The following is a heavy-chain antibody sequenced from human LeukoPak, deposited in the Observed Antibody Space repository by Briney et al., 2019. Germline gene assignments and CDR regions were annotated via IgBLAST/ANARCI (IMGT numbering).Heavy chain of an antibody. V-gene: IGHV4-39*01. Sequence: SETLSLTCTVSGGSISSSSYYWGWIRQPPGKGLEWIGSIYYSGSTYYHPSLKSRVTISVDTSKNQFSLKLSSVTAADTAVYYCASDYGDYGLYWGQGTLVTVSS. CDR1: GGSISSSSYY. D-gene: IGHD4-17*01. CDR2: IYYSGST. J-gene: IGHJ4*02. CDR3: ASDYGDYGLY.